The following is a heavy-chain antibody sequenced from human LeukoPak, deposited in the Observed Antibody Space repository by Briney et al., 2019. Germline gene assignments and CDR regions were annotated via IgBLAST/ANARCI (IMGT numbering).Heavy chain of an antibody. J-gene: IGHJ4*02. D-gene: IGHD3-10*01. CDR3: ARLTSGHFDY. CDR1: GGSVSSGSYY. Sequence: SETLSLTCTVSGGSVSSGSYYWSWIRQPPGKGLEWIGYISYSGSTNYNPSLKSRVTISVDTSKNQFSLKLSSVTAADTAVYYCARLTSGHFDYWGQGTLVTVSS. V-gene: IGHV4-61*01. CDR2: ISYSGST.